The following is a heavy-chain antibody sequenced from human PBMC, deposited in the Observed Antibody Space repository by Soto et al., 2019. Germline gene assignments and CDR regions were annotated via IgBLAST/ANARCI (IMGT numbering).Heavy chain of an antibody. CDR1: GGSFSGYY. V-gene: IGHV4-34*01. D-gene: IGHD7-27*01. CDR3: ARRWGTYFDF. Sequence: PSETLSLTCAFYGGSFSGYYWTWIRQPPGTGLEWIGEINHSGSTNYNPSLKSRVTISVDTSMNQFSLKLSSVTAADTAVYYCARRWGTYFDFWGQGTLVTVSS. J-gene: IGHJ4*02. CDR2: INHSGST.